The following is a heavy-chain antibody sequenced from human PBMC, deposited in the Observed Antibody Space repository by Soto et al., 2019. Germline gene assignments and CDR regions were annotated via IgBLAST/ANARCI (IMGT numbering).Heavy chain of an antibody. D-gene: IGHD6-6*01. CDR1: GFTFSSYA. V-gene: IGHV3-64*04. J-gene: IGHJ6*03. CDR3: ARGKRIAARATLPRYYYYYMVV. Sequence: PGGSLRLSCSASGFTFSSYAMHWVRQAPGKGLEYVSAISSNGGSTYYADSVKGRFTISRDNSKNTLYLQMNSLRAEDTAVYYCARGKRIAARATLPRYYYYYMVVWGKGTTVTVSS. CDR2: ISSNGGST.